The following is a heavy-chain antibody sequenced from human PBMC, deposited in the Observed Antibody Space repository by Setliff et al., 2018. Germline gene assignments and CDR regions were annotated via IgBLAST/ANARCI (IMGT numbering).Heavy chain of an antibody. V-gene: IGHV3-21*05. D-gene: IGHD6-13*01. Sequence: GGSLRLSCAASGFTLSNYNMNWVRQAPGKGLEWLSYITSGNIFYADSVKGRFTISRDSAKNSLYPQMNSLRAEDTAVYYCARELGYSSTWYSHEGFNIWGQGTMVTVSS. CDR1: GFTLSNYN. CDR3: ARELGYSSTWYSHEGFNI. J-gene: IGHJ3*02. CDR2: ITSGNI.